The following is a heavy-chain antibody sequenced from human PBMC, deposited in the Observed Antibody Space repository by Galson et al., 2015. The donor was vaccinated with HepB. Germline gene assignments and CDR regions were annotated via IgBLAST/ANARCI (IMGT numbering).Heavy chain of an antibody. CDR2: IKSKVDGGTI. Sequence: SLRLSCAASGFIFSNAWMNWVRQAPGKGLEWVGRIKSKVDGGTIDYAAPVQGRFTISRDDSKNMFYVQMNSLKSEDTAVYYCATGGYYLDYWGQGTLVTVSS. CDR1: GFIFSNAW. V-gene: IGHV3-15*07. D-gene: IGHD1-26*01. J-gene: IGHJ4*02. CDR3: ATGGYYLDY.